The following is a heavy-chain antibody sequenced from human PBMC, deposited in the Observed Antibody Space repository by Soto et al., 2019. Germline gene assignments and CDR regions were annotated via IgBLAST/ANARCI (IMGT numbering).Heavy chain of an antibody. D-gene: IGHD2-8*01. Sequence: PSETLSLTCTVSGGSINSYYWSWIRQPPGKGLEWIGYIYYSGSTNYNPSLKSRVTISVDTSKNQFSLKLSSVTAADTAVYYCAREDGLINPFDYWGQGTLVTVSS. J-gene: IGHJ4*02. CDR1: GGSINSYY. CDR2: IYYSGST. V-gene: IGHV4-59*01. CDR3: AREDGLINPFDY.